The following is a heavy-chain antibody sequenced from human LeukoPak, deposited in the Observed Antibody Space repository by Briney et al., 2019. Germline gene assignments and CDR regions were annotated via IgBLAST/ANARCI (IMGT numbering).Heavy chain of an antibody. Sequence: SGGSLRLSCTGSGFTFSIFWMSWVRQAPGKALEWVANIRQDGSERYYMDSVKGRFTISRDNAKNSLYLQMNSLRAEDTAVYYCARDSGVRDFDCWGQGTLVTVSS. V-gene: IGHV3-7*04. J-gene: IGHJ4*02. CDR2: IRQDGSER. D-gene: IGHD3-3*01. CDR1: GFTFSIFW. CDR3: ARDSGVRDFDC.